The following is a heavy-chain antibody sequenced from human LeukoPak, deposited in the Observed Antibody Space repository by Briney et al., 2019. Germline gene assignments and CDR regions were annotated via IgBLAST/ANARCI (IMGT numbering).Heavy chain of an antibody. D-gene: IGHD1-26*01. CDR1: AIAVIGNY. CDR2: ISINTDT. J-gene: IGHJ4*02. V-gene: IGHV3-53*01. CDR3: AIAQSWDELFDS. Sequence: PGGSLRLSCAASAIAVIGNYMSWVRQPPGKGLEWVSFISINTDTFYADSVRGRFTISRDSSKNTLFLQMNSLRDEDSAVYYCAIAQSWDELFDSWGQGTLFTVSS.